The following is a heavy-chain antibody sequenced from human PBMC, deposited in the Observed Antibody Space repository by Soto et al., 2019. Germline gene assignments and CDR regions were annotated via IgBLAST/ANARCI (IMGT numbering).Heavy chain of an antibody. J-gene: IGHJ6*02. CDR3: ARDRLMATAGTARHYFGLDV. D-gene: IGHD5-18*01. Sequence: SETLSLTCTVSGGSIRSGGYYWSWVRQNPRRGLEWIGNIYYSGNTYYNPSLKSRLTISVDTSKNQFSLSLSSVTAADTAVYYCARDRLMATAGTARHYFGLDVWGQGTTATVSS. CDR1: GGSIRSGGYY. V-gene: IGHV4-31*03. CDR2: IYYSGNT.